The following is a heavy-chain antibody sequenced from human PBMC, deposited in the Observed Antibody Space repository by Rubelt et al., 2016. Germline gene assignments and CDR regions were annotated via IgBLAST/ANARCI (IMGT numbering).Heavy chain of an antibody. J-gene: IGHJ4*02. CDR2: ISAYNGNT. Sequence: QVQLVQSGAEVKKPGASVKVSCKASGGTFSSYAISWVRQAPGQWLEWVGWISAYNGNTNYAQKRQARVTMTTDTSTSTAYMELRSLRSDDTAVYYCARDRGGYYFDYWGQGTLVTVSS. V-gene: IGHV1-18*01. CDR3: ARDRGGYYFDY. D-gene: IGHD2-15*01. CDR1: GGTFSSYA.